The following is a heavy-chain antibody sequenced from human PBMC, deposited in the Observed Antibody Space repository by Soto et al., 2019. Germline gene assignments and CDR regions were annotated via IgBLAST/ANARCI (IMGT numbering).Heavy chain of an antibody. CDR3: ARAPRDRIYCYGMAV. V-gene: IGHV1-69*01. Sequence: QVQLVQAGAEMQQPGASVRVSCKASGGTFSKYAFSWVRQAPGQGLEWLGGTIPMFGTPNYPQKVQGRVAISADESTATVDMELSSLRSEDTAVYFCARAPRDRIYCYGMAVWGLGPAVTVSS. J-gene: IGHJ6*02. CDR1: GGTFSKYA. CDR2: TIPMFGTP. D-gene: IGHD3-22*01.